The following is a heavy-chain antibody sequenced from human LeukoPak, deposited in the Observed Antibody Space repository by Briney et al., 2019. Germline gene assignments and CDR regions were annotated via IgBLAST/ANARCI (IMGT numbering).Heavy chain of an antibody. CDR1: GFTLSSYG. D-gene: IGHD6-19*01. Sequence: PGRSLRLSCAASGFTLSSYGMHWVRQAPGKGLEWVAVIWYDGSKKYYVDSVKGRLTISRDNAKNTLYLQMSSLRAEDTAVYYCVRESSAWELDYWGQGTLVTVSS. CDR3: VRESSAWELDY. CDR2: IWYDGSKK. V-gene: IGHV3-33*01. J-gene: IGHJ4*02.